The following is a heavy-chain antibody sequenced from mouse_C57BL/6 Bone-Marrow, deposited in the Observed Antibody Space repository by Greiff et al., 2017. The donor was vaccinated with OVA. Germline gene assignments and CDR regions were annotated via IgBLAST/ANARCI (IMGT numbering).Heavy chain of an antibody. J-gene: IGHJ2*01. V-gene: IGHV1-55*01. Sequence: VQLQQSGAELVKPGASVKMSCKASGYTFTSYWITWVKQRPGQGLEWIGDIYPGSGSTNYNEKFKSKATLTVDTSSSTAYMQLSSLTSEDSAVYYCARLWLRPYYFDYWGQGTTLTVSS. CDR3: ARLWLRPYYFDY. D-gene: IGHD2-2*01. CDR2: IYPGSGST. CDR1: GYTFTSYW.